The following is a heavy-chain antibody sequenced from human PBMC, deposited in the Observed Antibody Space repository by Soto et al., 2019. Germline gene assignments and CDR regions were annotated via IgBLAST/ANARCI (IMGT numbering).Heavy chain of an antibody. J-gene: IGHJ6*02. CDR2: ISYDGSNK. V-gene: IGHV3-30-3*01. CDR3: ARDRERGGVYYYGMDV. CDR1: GFTFSSYA. D-gene: IGHD1-1*01. Sequence: GGSLRLPCAASGFTFSSYAMHWVRQAPGKRLQWVTVISYDGSNKYYADAVKGRFPIARDNSKNTLYLQMNSLRAEDTAVYYCARDRERGGVYYYGMDVWGQGTTVTVSS.